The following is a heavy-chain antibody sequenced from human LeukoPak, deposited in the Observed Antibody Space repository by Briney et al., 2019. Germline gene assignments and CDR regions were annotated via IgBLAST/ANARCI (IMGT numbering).Heavy chain of an antibody. D-gene: IGHD2-15*01. CDR2: IIPIFGTA. Sequence: ASVKVSCKASGGTFSSYAISWVRQAPGQGLEWMGGIIPIFGTANYAQKFQGRVTITADESTSTAYMELSSLRSEDTAVYYCAGYCSGGSCYHQHLDYWGQGTLVTVSS. V-gene: IGHV1-69*13. CDR3: AGYCSGGSCYHQHLDY. CDR1: GGTFSSYA. J-gene: IGHJ4*02.